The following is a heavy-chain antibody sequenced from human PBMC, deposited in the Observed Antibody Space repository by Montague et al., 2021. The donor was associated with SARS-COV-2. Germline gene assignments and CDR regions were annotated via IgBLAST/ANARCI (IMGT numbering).Heavy chain of an antibody. CDR3: AGHCGGGRCYFGMDV. V-gene: IGHV4-34*01. J-gene: IGHJ6*02. D-gene: IGHD2-15*01. CDR1: GGSFSSY. CDR2: ISHSGGT. Sequence: SETLSLTCDVYGGSFSSYWSWIRQPPGRGLEWVGQISHSGGTNYNPSLQSRLTISVDTSKNQVSLKLSSVTAADTAVYYCAGHCGGGRCYFGMDVWGQGTTVTVSS.